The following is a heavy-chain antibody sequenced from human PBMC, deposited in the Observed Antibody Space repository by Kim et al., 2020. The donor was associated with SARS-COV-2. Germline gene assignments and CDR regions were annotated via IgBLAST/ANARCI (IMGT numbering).Heavy chain of an antibody. CDR1: GGSFSGYY. Sequence: SETLSLTCAVYGGSFSGYYWSWIRQPPGKGLEWIGEINHSGSTNYNPSLKSRVTISVDTSKNQFSLKLSSVTAADTAVYYCARALYDYVWGSYRYVGAFDIWGQGTMVTVSS. CDR2: INHSGST. J-gene: IGHJ3*02. D-gene: IGHD3-16*02. CDR3: ARALYDYVWGSYRYVGAFDI. V-gene: IGHV4-34*01.